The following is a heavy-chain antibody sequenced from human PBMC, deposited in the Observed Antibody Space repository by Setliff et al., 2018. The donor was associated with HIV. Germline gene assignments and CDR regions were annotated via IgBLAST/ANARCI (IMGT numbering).Heavy chain of an antibody. D-gene: IGHD3-22*01. Sequence: PSETLSLTCAVYGGSFSGYYWNWIRQPPGKGLEWIGKINHSGSTNYNPSLKSRVTISVDTSKNQFSLKLSPVTAAGTAVYYCARHASRDGYNFDYWGQGTLVTVSS. V-gene: IGHV4-34*01. CDR2: INHSGST. CDR1: GGSFSGYY. J-gene: IGHJ4*02. CDR3: ARHASRDGYNFDY.